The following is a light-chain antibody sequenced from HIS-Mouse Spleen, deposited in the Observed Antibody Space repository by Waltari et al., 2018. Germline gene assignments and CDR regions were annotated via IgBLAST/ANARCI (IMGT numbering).Light chain of an antibody. CDR1: SSNIGSNY. V-gene: IGLV1-47*01. CDR3: AAWDDSLSGPV. J-gene: IGLJ3*02. CDR2: RNN. Sequence: QSVLTQPPSASGTPGQRVTISCFGSSSNIGSNYVYWYQQLPGTAPKLLLYRNNQRPSGVPDRFSGSKSGTSASLAIGGLRSEDEADYYCAAWDDSLSGPVFGGGTKLTVL.